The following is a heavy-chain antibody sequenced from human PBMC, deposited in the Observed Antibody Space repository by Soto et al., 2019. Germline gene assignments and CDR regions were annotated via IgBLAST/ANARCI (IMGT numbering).Heavy chain of an antibody. V-gene: IGHV1-58*02. CDR2: IVVGSGNT. CDR3: AAESSQHYYYDMDV. CDR1: GFTFTSSA. J-gene: IGHJ6*03. D-gene: IGHD6-13*01. Sequence: SVKVSCKASGFTFTSSAMQWVRQARGQRLEWIGWIVVGSGNTNYAQKFQERVTITRDMSTSTAYMELSSLRSEDTAVYYCAAESSQHYYYDMDVWGKGTTVTVSS.